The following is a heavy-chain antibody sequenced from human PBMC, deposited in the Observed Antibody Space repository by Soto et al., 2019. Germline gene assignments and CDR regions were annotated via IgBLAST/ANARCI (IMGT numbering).Heavy chain of an antibody. CDR1: GYTFTSYG. CDR2: ISPFNGNT. J-gene: IGHJ4*02. V-gene: IGHV1-18*01. CDR3: ARGRLKYFDY. Sequence: QVQLVQSGTGVKKPGASVKVSCRASGYTFTSYGVTWVRQAPGQGLEWMGWISPFNGNTNYAQKFQGRVTMTTDTSTSTAYMELRGLRSDETAGYYCARGRLKYFDYWGQGALVTVTS.